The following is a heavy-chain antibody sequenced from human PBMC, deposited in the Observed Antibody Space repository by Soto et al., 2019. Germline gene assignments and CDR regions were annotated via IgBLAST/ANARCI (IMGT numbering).Heavy chain of an antibody. CDR1: GFTFTNYW. J-gene: IGHJ6*02. V-gene: IGHV3-74*01. CDR3: GRGYCSGGTRSPWYGMDV. CDR2: INSDGSNT. D-gene: IGHD2-15*01. Sequence: PGGSLRLSCAASGFTFTNYWMHWVRQAPGKGLVWVSRINSDGSNTSYADSVKGRFTISRDNAKNTLYLQMNRLRAEDMAVYYCGRGYCSGGTRSPWYGMDVWGQGTTVTVSS.